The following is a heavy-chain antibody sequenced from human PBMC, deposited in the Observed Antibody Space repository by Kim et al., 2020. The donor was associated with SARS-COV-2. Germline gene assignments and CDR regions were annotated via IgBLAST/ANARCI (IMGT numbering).Heavy chain of an antibody. J-gene: IGHJ4*02. D-gene: IGHD6-13*01. CDR3: ASLERRGRQQLAPLNY. Sequence: SLKSRVTISVDTSKNQFALKLSSATAADTAVYYCASLERRGRQQLAPLNYWGQGTLVTVSS. V-gene: IGHV4-39*01.